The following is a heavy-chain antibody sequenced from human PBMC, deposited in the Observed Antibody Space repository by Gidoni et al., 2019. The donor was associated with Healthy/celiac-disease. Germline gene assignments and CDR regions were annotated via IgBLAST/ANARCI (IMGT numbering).Heavy chain of an antibody. CDR3: ATELWVDGPGSRKTGDYYKRPNDAFDI. Sequence: QVQLVPSGAEVKKPGASVKVSCKVSGSTLPDLSMHWVRQAPGQGLEWMGGFDPEDGETIYAQKFQGRVTMTEDTSTDTAYMELSSLRSEDTAVYYCATELWVDGPGSRKTGDYYKRPNDAFDIWGQGTMVTVSS. CDR1: GSTLPDLS. D-gene: IGHD2-21*02. J-gene: IGHJ3*02. V-gene: IGHV1-24*01. CDR2: FDPEDGET.